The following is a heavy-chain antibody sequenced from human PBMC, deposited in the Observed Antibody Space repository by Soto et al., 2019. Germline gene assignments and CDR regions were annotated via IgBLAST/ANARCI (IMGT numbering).Heavy chain of an antibody. CDR2: IYYSGST. D-gene: IGHD6-6*01. CDR3: ASQYSSSSRGWFDP. V-gene: IGHV4-31*03. CDR1: GGSISSGGYY. Sequence: PSETLSLTCTVSGGSISSGGYYWSWIRQHPGKGLEWIGYIYYSGSTYYNPSLKSRVTISVDTSKNQFSLKLSSVTAADTAVYYCASQYSSSSRGWFDPWGQGTLVTSPQ. J-gene: IGHJ5*02.